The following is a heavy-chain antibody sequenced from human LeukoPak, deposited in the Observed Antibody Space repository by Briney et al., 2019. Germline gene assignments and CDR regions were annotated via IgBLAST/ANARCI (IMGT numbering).Heavy chain of an antibody. J-gene: IGHJ4*02. CDR1: GGSISSGGYS. V-gene: IGHV4-30-2*01. CDR2: IYHSGST. D-gene: IGHD4-17*01. CDR3: ASTTVVTGYYFDY. Sequence: PSETLSLTCAVSGGSISSGGYSWSWIRQPPGKGLEWIGYIYHSGSTYYNPSLKSRVTISVDGSKNQFSLKLSSVTAADTAVYYCASTTVVTGYYFDYWGQGTLVTVSS.